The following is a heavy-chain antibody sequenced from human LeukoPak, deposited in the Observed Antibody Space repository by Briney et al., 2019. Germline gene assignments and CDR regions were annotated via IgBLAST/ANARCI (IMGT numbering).Heavy chain of an antibody. CDR2: ISGSSSYM. CDR1: GFPFSAYS. V-gene: IGHV3-21*01. CDR3: ARDGDSYGTFDY. Sequence: GGSLRLSCAASGFPFSAYSMNWVRQAPGKGLEWVSSISGSSSYMFYADSVKGRFTFSRDNAKNSLYPQMNSLRAEDTAVYYCARDGDSYGTFDYWGQGTLVTVSS. J-gene: IGHJ4*02. D-gene: IGHD5-18*01.